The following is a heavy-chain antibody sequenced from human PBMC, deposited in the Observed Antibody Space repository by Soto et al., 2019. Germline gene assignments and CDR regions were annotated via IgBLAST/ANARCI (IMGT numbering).Heavy chain of an antibody. V-gene: IGHV4-4*02. Sequence: PSETLSLTCAVSGGSISSSNWWSWVRQPPGKGLEWIGEIYHSGSTNYNPSLKSRVTISVDKSKNQFSLKLSSVTAADTAVYYCARGLDLWSGARWFDPWGQGTLVTVSS. CDR1: GGSISSSNW. D-gene: IGHD3-3*01. CDR2: IYHSGST. CDR3: ARGLDLWSGARWFDP. J-gene: IGHJ5*02.